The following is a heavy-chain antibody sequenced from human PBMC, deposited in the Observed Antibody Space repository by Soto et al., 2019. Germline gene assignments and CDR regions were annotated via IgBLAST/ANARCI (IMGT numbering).Heavy chain of an antibody. Sequence: QVQLVQSGAEVKKPGSSVKVSCKASGGTFSSYTISWVRQAPGQGLEWMGRIIPILGIANYAQKFQGRVTITADKSTSTAYMELSRLRSEDTDVYYCARIIMITFGGVIAGYGMDVWGQGTTVTVSS. CDR3: ARIIMITFGGVIAGYGMDV. CDR1: GGTFSSYT. D-gene: IGHD3-16*02. J-gene: IGHJ6*02. CDR2: IIPILGIA. V-gene: IGHV1-69*02.